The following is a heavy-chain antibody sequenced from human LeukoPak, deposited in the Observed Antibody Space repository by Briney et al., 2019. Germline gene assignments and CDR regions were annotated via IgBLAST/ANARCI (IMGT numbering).Heavy chain of an antibody. CDR2: IYTSGST. CDR3: AVRIAAAYDAFDI. D-gene: IGHD6-13*01. V-gene: IGHV4-61*02. Sequence: PSETLSLTCTVSGGSINSGSYYWSWIRQPAGKGLEWIGRIYTSGSTNYNPSLKSRVTISVDTSKNQFSLKLSSVTAADTAVYYCAVRIAAAYDAFDIWGQGTMVTVSS. CDR1: GGSINSGSYY. J-gene: IGHJ3*02.